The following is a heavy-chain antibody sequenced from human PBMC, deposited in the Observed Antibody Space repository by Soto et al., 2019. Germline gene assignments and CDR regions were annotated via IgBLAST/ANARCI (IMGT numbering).Heavy chain of an antibody. J-gene: IGHJ4*02. CDR3: AQPSYIFGVVLTGAFDY. Sequence: GGSLRLSCAASGFTFSDYALSWVRQAPGKGLQWISAISGSGGTRHYADSVKGRFTISRDNSRNMVFLQMSNLRAEDSALYYCAQPSYIFGVVLTGAFDYWGPGTQVTVSS. V-gene: IGHV3-23*01. CDR2: ISGSGGTR. D-gene: IGHD3-3*02. CDR1: GFTFSDYA.